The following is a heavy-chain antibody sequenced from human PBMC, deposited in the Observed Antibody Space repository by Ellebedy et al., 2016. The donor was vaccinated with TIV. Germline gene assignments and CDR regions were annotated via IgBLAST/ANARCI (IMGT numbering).Heavy chain of an antibody. V-gene: IGHV3-48*03. CDR2: IGSAGSPR. Sequence: GGSLRLXCAASGFTFSNYAMDWVRQAPGKGLEWVSYIGSAGSPRAYADSVKGRFTISRDNAKRSLYLQMNGLRDEDAAVYYCARDSGYAGSVDYWGQGSLVTVSS. D-gene: IGHD5-12*01. CDR3: ARDSGYAGSVDY. J-gene: IGHJ4*02. CDR1: GFTFSNYA.